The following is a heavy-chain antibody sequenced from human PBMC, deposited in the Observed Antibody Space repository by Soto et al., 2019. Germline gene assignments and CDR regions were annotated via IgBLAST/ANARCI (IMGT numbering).Heavy chain of an antibody. J-gene: IGHJ6*02. V-gene: IGHV1-2*02. CDR3: ASPDLVVVPAAGGDMDV. D-gene: IGHD2-2*01. CDR2: INPNSGGT. CDR1: GYTFTGYY. Sequence: QVQLVQSGAEVKKPGASVKVSCKASGYTFTGYYMHWVRQAPGQGLEWMGWINPNSGGTNYAQKFQGRVTMTRDTSISTAYMELSRLRSDDTAVYYCASPDLVVVPAAGGDMDVWGQGTTVTVSS.